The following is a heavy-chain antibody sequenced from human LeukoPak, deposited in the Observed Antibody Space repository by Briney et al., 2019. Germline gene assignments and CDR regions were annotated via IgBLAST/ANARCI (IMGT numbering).Heavy chain of an antibody. CDR1: GFTFSTYG. CDR2: ISSSGSTI. Sequence: GGSLRLSCATSGFTFSTYGMHWVRQAPGKGLEWVSYISSSGSTIYYADSVKGRFTISRDNAKNSLYLQMNSLRAEDTAVYYCARGVDTAMGDAFDIWGQGTMVTVSS. CDR3: ARGVDTAMGDAFDI. D-gene: IGHD5-18*01. J-gene: IGHJ3*02. V-gene: IGHV3-48*04.